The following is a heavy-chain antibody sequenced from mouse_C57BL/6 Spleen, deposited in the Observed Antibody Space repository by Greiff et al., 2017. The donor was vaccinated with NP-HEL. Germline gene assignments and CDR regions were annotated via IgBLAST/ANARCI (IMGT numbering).Heavy chain of an antibody. CDR2: FYPGSGSI. D-gene: IGHD2-3*01. J-gene: IGHJ1*03. Sequence: VKLMESGAELVKPGASVKLSCKASGYTFTEYTIHWVKQRSGQGLEWLGWFYPGSGSIMYNEKFKDKATLTADKSSSTVYMELSRLTSEDSAVYFCARREDDSYYDWYFDVWGTGTTVTVSS. CDR3: ARREDDSYYDWYFDV. CDR1: GYTFTEYT. V-gene: IGHV1-62-2*01.